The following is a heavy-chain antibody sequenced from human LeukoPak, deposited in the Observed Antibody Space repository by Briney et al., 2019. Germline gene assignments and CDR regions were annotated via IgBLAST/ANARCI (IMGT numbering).Heavy chain of an antibody. D-gene: IGHD2-2*01. CDR2: TYYRSTWYN. V-gene: IGHV6-1*01. Sequence: SQTLSLTCAISGDSVSSNSVTWNWIRQSPSRGLEWLGRTYYRSTWYNDYAVFVRGHITVNHDTSKNQCSLHLNSVTPEDTAVYYCARRLTQYDCFDPWGQGILVTVSS. CDR1: GDSVSSNSVT. CDR3: ARRLTQYDCFDP. J-gene: IGHJ5*02.